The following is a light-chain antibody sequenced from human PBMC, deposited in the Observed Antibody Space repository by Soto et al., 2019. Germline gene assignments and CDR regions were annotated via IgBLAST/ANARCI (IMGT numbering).Light chain of an antibody. CDR1: QGISSY. Sequence: DIQMTQSPSSLSASVGDRFTITCRASQGISSYLNWYQQKPGKAPKLLIYTASSLQSGVPSRFSGSGSGTDFTLTISSLQPEDFATYYCHQTYSTQWTFGQGTKVDIK. CDR2: TAS. CDR3: HQTYSTQWT. J-gene: IGKJ1*01. V-gene: IGKV1-39*01.